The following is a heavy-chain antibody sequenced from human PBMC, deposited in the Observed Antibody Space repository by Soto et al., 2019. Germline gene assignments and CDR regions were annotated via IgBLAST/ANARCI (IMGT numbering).Heavy chain of an antibody. V-gene: IGHV4-59*08. CDR1: GGSISSYY. CDR2: IYYSGST. J-gene: IGHJ6*03. D-gene: IGHD2-2*01. CDR3: ARHPRVPASPSNYYYYYYMDV. Sequence: SETLSLTCTVSGGSISSYYWSWIRQPPGKGLEWIGYIYYSGSTNYNPSLKSRVTISVDTSKNQFSLKLSSVTAADTAVYYCARHPRVPASPSNYYYYYYMDVWGKGTTVTVSS.